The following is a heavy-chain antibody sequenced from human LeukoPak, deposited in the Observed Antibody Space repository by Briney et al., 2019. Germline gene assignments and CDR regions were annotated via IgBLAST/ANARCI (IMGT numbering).Heavy chain of an antibody. CDR2: IIPILGIA. Sequence: SVKVSCKASGGTFSSYAISWVRQTPGQGLEWMGRIIPILGIANYAQKFQGRVTITADKSTSTAYMELSSLRSEDTAVYYCARDFAVAGTGYDCWGQGTLVTVSS. CDR3: ARDFAVAGTGYDC. CDR1: GGTFSSYA. V-gene: IGHV1-69*04. D-gene: IGHD6-19*01. J-gene: IGHJ4*02.